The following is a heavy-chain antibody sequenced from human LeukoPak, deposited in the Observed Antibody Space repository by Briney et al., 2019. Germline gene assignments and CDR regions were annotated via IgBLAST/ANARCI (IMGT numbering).Heavy chain of an antibody. V-gene: IGHV4-34*01. J-gene: IGHJ5*02. CDR3: ARNRRNRIAAAGTFWFDP. CDR2: INHSGST. Sequence: PSETLSLTCTVSGGSISSYYWSWIRQPPGKGLEWIGEINHSGSTNYNPSLKSRVTISVDTSKNQFSLKLSSVTAADTAVYYCARNRRNRIAAAGTFWFDPWGQGTLVTVSS. CDR1: GGSISSYY. D-gene: IGHD6-13*01.